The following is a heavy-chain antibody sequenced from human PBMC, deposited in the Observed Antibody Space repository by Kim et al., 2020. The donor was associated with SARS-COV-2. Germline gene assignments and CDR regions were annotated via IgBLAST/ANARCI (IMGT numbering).Heavy chain of an antibody. J-gene: IGHJ4*02. CDR3: ARGRVRGVIEGNYFDY. CDR2: INHSGST. D-gene: IGHD3-10*01. V-gene: IGHV4-34*01. Sequence: SETLSLTCAVYGGSFSGYYWSWIRQPPGKGLEWIGEINHSGSTNYNPSLKSRVTISVDTSKNQFSLKLSSVTAADTAVYYCARGRVRGVIEGNYFDYWGQGTLVTVSS. CDR1: GGSFSGYY.